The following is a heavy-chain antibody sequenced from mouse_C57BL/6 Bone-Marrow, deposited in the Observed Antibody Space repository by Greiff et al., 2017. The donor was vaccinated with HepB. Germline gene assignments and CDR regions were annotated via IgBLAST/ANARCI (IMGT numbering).Heavy chain of an antibody. D-gene: IGHD2-10*01. CDR2: IHPSDSDT. CDR3: ARSYTTSGAMDY. J-gene: IGHJ4*01. CDR1: GYTFTSYW. Sequence: QVQLQQPGAELVKPGASVKVSCKASGYTFTSYWMHWVKQRPGQGLEWIGRIHPSDSDTNYNQKFKGKSTLTVDKSSSTAYMQLSSLTSEDSAVYYCARSYTTSGAMDYWGQGTSVTVSS. V-gene: IGHV1-74*01.